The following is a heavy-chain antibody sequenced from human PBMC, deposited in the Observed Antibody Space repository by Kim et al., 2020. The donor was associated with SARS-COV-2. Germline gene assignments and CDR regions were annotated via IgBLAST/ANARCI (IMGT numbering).Heavy chain of an antibody. CDR3: ASRASTMIVVVITTSYWYFDL. CDR1: GGSISSSSYY. J-gene: IGHJ2*01. V-gene: IGHV4-39*01. D-gene: IGHD3-22*01. CDR2: IYYSRST. Sequence: SETLSLTCTVSGGSISSSSYYWGWIRQPPGKGLEWIGSIYYSRSTYYNPSLKSRVTIPVDTSKNQFSLQLSSVTAADTAVYYCASRASTMIVVVITTSYWYFDLWGRGTQVTVAS.